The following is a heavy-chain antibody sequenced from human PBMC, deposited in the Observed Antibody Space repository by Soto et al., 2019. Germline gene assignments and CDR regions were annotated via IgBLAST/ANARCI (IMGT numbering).Heavy chain of an antibody. CDR1: GFIFSDHY. J-gene: IGHJ4*02. CDR2: ISSSGSTI. D-gene: IGHD5-18*01. Sequence: PGGSLRLSCAASGFIFSDHYMSWIRQAPGKGLEWVSYISSSGSTIYYADSVKGRCTISRDNAKNSVYLQMNSLRAEDTAVYYCARERVYNYGGLRHWGQGTLVTVSS. CDR3: ARERVYNYGGLRH. V-gene: IGHV3-11*01.